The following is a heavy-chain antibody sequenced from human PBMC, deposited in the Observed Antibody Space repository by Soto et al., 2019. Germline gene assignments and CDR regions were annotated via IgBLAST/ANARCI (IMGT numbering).Heavy chain of an antibody. D-gene: IGHD3-22*01. CDR1: GGTFSSYA. CDR2: IIPIFGTA. Sequence: GASVKVSCKASGGTFSSYAISWVRQAPGQGLEWMGGIIPIFGTANYAQKFQGRVTITTDQSTSTAYMELSSLRSDDTAVYYCGSRRGSSGYYFGVSGWFDPWGQGTLVTV. V-gene: IGHV1-69*05. CDR3: GSRRGSSGYYFGVSGWFDP. J-gene: IGHJ5*02.